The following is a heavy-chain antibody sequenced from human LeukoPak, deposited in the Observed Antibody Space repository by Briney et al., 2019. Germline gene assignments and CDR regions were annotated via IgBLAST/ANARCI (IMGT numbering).Heavy chain of an antibody. D-gene: IGHD1-26*01. CDR2: ISSSSSTI. CDR1: GFTFSGYS. J-gene: IGHJ4*02. Sequence: GGSLRLSCAASGFTFSGYSMNWVRQAPGKGLEWVSYISSSSSTIYYADSVKGRFTISRDNAKNSLYLQMNSLRDEDTAVYYCARPSRSGSYEYFDYWGQGTLVTVSS. CDR3: ARPSRSGSYEYFDY. V-gene: IGHV3-48*02.